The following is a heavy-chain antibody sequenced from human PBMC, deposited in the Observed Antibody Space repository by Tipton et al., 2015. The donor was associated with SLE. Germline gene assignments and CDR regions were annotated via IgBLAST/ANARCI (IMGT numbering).Heavy chain of an antibody. CDR1: GGSVNNYY. Sequence: TLSLTCTVSGGSVNNYYWSWIRQSPGGRLEWIGNIHYSGSTNYNPSLKSRVTISVDTSKKQLSLKLNSVAAADTAVYYCARESVAGTYIPNWFDPWGQGTLVTVSS. V-gene: IGHV4-59*02. CDR2: IHYSGST. CDR3: ARESVAGTYIPNWFDP. D-gene: IGHD6-19*01. J-gene: IGHJ5*02.